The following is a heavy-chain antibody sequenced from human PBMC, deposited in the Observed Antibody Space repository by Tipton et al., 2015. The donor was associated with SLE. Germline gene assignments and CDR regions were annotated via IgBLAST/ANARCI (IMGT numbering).Heavy chain of an antibody. V-gene: IGHV4-39*01. CDR3: ARGKQLVPDI. D-gene: IGHD6-6*01. Sequence: TLSLTCTVSGGSISSSSYYWGWIRQPPGKGLEWIGSIYYSGSTYYNPSLKSRVTISVDTSKNQFSLKLSSVTAADTAVYYCARGKQLVPDIWGQGTMVTVSS. J-gene: IGHJ3*02. CDR1: GGSISSSSYY. CDR2: IYYSGST.